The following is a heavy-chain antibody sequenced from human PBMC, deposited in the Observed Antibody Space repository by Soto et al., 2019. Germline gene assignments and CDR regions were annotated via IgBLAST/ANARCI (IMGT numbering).Heavy chain of an antibody. CDR2: ILPVFGTA. D-gene: IGHD2-21*02. CDR3: SGGWNDCTH. Sequence: QVQLVQSGAEVKKPWSSVKVSCKASGGTFSSYDISWVRQAPGQGLECMGGILPVFGTANYAQTYQGRVTINAAESTSKVYMDLSSLGSEDTAVYYCSGGWNDCTHWGQGTLVTVSS. V-gene: IGHV1-69*01. J-gene: IGHJ4*02. CDR1: GGTFSSYD.